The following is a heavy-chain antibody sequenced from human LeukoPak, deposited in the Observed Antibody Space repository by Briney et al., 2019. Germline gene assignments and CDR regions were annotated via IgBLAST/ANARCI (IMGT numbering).Heavy chain of an antibody. CDR3: ARGTRRYYDGSGYYYGEFDY. J-gene: IGHJ4*02. CDR1: DDSIKNYF. Sequence: SETLSLTCTVSDDSIKNYFWTWIRQSPGKGLEWIGYVFYSGSTSYNPSLRSRLTMSVDTSKSQLSLNLKSVTAADTAVYYCARGTRRYYDGSGYYYGEFDYWGQGILVTVSS. V-gene: IGHV4-59*01. D-gene: IGHD3-22*01. CDR2: VFYSGST.